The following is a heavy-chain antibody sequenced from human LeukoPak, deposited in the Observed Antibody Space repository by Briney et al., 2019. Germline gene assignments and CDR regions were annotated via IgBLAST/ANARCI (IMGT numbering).Heavy chain of an antibody. J-gene: IGHJ4*02. CDR3: ARLSTVTTSFDY. Sequence: PSETLSLTCTVSGGSISSYYWSWIRQPPGKGLEWIAYIYSSGSTKYNPFLKSRVTISVDTSKNQFSLKLSSVTAADTAVYYCARLSTVTTSFDYWGQGTLVTVSS. CDR1: GGSISSYY. CDR2: IYSSGST. D-gene: IGHD4-17*01. V-gene: IGHV4-59*12.